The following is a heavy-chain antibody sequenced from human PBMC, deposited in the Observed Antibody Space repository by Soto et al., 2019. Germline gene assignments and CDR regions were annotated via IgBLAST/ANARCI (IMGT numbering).Heavy chain of an antibody. V-gene: IGHV3-23*01. CDR2: ISGSGGST. J-gene: IGHJ6*02. Sequence: PGGSLRLSCAASGFPFSSYAMSWVRQAPGKGLEWVSAISGSGGSTYYADSVKGRFTISRDNSKNTLYLQMNSLRAEDTAVYYCAKVHSPIRITIFGVAPPPSTYGMDVWGQGTTVTVSS. CDR1: GFPFSSYA. CDR3: AKVHSPIRITIFGVAPPPSTYGMDV. D-gene: IGHD3-3*01.